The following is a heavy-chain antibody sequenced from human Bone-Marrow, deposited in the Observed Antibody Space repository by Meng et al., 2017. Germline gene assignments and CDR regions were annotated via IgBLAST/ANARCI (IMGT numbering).Heavy chain of an antibody. CDR3: ARSYDSSGYFYVDY. D-gene: IGHD3-22*01. V-gene: IGHV3-11*01. CDR2: ISSSGSTI. J-gene: IGHJ4*02. Sequence: GESLKISYAASGFTFSDYYMSWIRQAPGKGLEWVSYISSSGSTIYYADSVKGRFTISRDNDKNSLYQQMNSLRAEDTALYYCARSYDSSGYFYVDYWGRGTLVTVSS. CDR1: GFTFSDYY.